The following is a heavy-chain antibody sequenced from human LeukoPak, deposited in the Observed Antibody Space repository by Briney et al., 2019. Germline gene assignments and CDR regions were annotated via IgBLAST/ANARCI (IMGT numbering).Heavy chain of an antibody. D-gene: IGHD3-10*01. V-gene: IGHV4-4*07. CDR2: IYTTGST. CDR1: GGSISSYY. CDR3: ARGAYFYGSGINWFDP. Sequence: DPSETLSLTCTVSGGSISSYYWSWIRQPAGKGLEWIGHIYTTGSTNYNPSLKSRVTISLDTSKNHFSLKLSSVTAADTAVYYCARGAYFYGSGINWFDPWGQGTLITVSS. J-gene: IGHJ5*02.